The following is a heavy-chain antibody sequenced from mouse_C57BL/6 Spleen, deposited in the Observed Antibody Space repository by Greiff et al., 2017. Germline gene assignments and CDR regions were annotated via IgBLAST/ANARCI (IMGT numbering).Heavy chain of an antibody. D-gene: IGHD4-1*01. CDR1: GFTFSSYA. CDR2: ISDGGSYT. CDR3: ARSTNWANYFDD. Sequence: EVMLMESGGGLVKPGGSLKLSCAASGFTFSSYAMSWVRQTPEKRLQWVATISDGGSYTYYPDHVKGRFTISRDNAKNHQYLQMRHLKSEDTAMYCCARSTNWANYFDDWGKGTTLTVSS. J-gene: IGHJ2*01. V-gene: IGHV5-4*03.